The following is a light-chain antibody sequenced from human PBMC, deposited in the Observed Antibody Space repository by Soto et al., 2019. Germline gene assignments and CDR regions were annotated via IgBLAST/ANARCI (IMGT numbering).Light chain of an antibody. CDR2: GAS. CDR3: QQYGSSPLT. V-gene: IGKV3-20*01. CDR1: QSVSSSY. J-gene: IGKJ4*01. Sequence: EIVLTQSPGTLSLSPGERANLSCRASQSVSSSYLAWYQQKPGQAPRLLIYGASSRATGIPDRFSGSGSGTDFTLTISRLEPEDVAVYYCQQYGSSPLTFGGGTKVEI.